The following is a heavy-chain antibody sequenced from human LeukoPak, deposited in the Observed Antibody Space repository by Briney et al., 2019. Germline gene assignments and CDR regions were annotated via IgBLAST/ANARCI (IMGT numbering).Heavy chain of an antibody. Sequence: SETLSLTCAVSGGSISSGGYSWSWIRQPPGKGLEWIGYIYHSGSTNYNPSLKSRVTISVDTSKNQFSLKLSSVTAADTAVYYCARKTRRGSGWLLPGYYGMDVWGQGTTVTVSS. CDR2: IYHSGST. J-gene: IGHJ6*02. CDR1: GGSISSGGYS. V-gene: IGHV4-30-2*01. D-gene: IGHD6-19*01. CDR3: ARKTRRGSGWLLPGYYGMDV.